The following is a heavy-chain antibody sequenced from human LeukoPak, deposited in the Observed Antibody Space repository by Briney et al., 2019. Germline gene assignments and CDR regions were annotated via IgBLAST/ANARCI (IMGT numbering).Heavy chain of an antibody. V-gene: IGHV3-11*01. CDR2: ISSSGSTI. CDR1: GFTFSDYY. Sequence: GGSLRLSCAASGFTFSDYYMSWIRQAPGKGLEWVSYISSSGSTIYYADSVKGRFTISRDNAKNSLYLQMNSLRAEDTAVYYCARESSYGDYAMDVWGQGTTVTVSS. CDR3: ARESSYGDYAMDV. J-gene: IGHJ6*02. D-gene: IGHD4-17*01.